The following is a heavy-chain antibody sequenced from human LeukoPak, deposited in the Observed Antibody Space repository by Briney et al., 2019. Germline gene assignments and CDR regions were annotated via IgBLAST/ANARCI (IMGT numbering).Heavy chain of an antibody. CDR1: GFTFSSYA. CDR2: ISSNGGST. Sequence: GGSLRLSCAASGFTFSSYAMHWVRQAPGKGLEYVSAISSNGGSTYYANSVKGRFTISRDNSKNTLYLQMGSLRAEDMAVYYCARGKAEGRDAFDIWGQGTMVTVSS. V-gene: IGHV3-64*01. J-gene: IGHJ3*02. D-gene: IGHD3-10*01. CDR3: ARGKAEGRDAFDI.